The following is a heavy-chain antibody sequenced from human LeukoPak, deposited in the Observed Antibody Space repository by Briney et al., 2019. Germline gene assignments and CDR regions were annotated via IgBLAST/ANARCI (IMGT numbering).Heavy chain of an antibody. Sequence: GGSLRLSCAASGFTFSSYAMSWVRQAPGKGLEWVSAISGSGGSTYYADSVKGRFTISRDNSKNTLYLQMNSLRAEDTALYYCAKWSRNSIYYFDYWGQGTLVTVSS. V-gene: IGHV3-23*01. CDR3: AKWSRNSIYYFDY. CDR1: GFTFSSYA. D-gene: IGHD4-23*01. CDR2: ISGSGGST. J-gene: IGHJ4*02.